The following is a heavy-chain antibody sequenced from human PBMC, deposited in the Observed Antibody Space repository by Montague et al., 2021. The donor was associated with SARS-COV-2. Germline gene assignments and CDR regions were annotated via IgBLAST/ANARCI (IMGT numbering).Heavy chain of an antibody. D-gene: IGHD5-12*01. CDR1: GFTFGDYG. Sequence: SLRLSCAASGFTFGDYGMSWVRQAPGKGLEWVSGINWNGGGTGYADSVKGRFTISRDNAKNSLYLQMNSLRAEDTALYYCARVMSGYSGYDLRLIYYYHGMDVWGQGTTVTVPS. CDR3: ARVMSGYSGYDLRLIYYYHGMDV. CDR2: INWNGGGT. J-gene: IGHJ6*02. V-gene: IGHV3-20*04.